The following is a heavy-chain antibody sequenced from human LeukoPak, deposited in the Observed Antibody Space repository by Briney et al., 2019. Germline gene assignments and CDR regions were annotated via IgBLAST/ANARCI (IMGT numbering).Heavy chain of an antibody. CDR1: GYTFSSYG. D-gene: IGHD2-15*01. CDR2: ISADSGIT. CDR3: ARDSGGTFRHPYYFDY. Sequence: ASVKVSCKASGYTFSSYGISWVRQAPGQGLEWMGWISADSGITHYAQDLQGRVTMTTDTSTSTAYMELRSLRSDDTAVYYCARDSGGTFRHPYYFDYWGQGTLVTVSS. V-gene: IGHV1-18*01. J-gene: IGHJ4*02.